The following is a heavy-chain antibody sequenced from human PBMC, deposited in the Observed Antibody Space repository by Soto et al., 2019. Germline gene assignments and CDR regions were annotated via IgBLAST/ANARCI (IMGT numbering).Heavy chain of an antibody. CDR2: IYYSGST. J-gene: IGHJ4*02. CDR3: ASQQDGIAAEGY. D-gene: IGHD6-13*01. CDR1: GGSISSYF. V-gene: IGHV4-59*08. Sequence: XXTLSLPFTVSGGSISSYFWRWILQPPGKGLEWIGYIYYSGSTNYNPSLKSRVTISVDTSKNQFSLKLSSVTAADTAVYYCASQQDGIAAEGYWGQGTLVTVSS.